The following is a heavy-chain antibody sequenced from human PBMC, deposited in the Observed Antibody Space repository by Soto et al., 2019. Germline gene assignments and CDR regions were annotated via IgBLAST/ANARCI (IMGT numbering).Heavy chain of an antibody. D-gene: IGHD5-12*01. V-gene: IGHV3-23*01. CDR2: IGGSGGDT. CDR1: GFTFSIYA. CDR3: SKDAPGSRWLSDY. Sequence: GGTLRLSCAASGFTFSIYAMSWVRQAPGKGLEWVSTIGGSGGDTTYADFVRGRFTVSRDNPRHTLYLQMNSLRAQYTAIYYWSKDAPGSRWLSDYSGRG. J-gene: IGHJ4*02.